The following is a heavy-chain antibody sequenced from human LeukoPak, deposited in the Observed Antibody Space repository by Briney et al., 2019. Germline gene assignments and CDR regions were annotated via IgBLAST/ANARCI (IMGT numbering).Heavy chain of an antibody. J-gene: IGHJ4*02. V-gene: IGHV4-39*01. Sequence: PSETLSLTCTVSGGSISNSGYYWGWIRQSPGKGLEWIGKIYYSGSTYYNPSLKSRVTISVDTSKNQFSLKLSSVTAADTAVYYCAKTYYYDPFDFWGQGTLVTVSS. D-gene: IGHD3-22*01. CDR2: IYYSGST. CDR3: AKTYYYDPFDF. CDR1: GGSISNSGYY.